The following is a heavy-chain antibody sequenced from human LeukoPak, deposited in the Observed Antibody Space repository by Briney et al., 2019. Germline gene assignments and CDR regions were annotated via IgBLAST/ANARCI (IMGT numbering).Heavy chain of an antibody. CDR3: ARGGGGDGRHY. CDR1: GGSISSSSYY. CDR2: IYYSGST. D-gene: IGHD5-24*01. V-gene: IGHV4-39*07. J-gene: IGHJ4*02. Sequence: SETLSLTCTVSGGSISSSSYYWGWIRQPPGKGLEWIGSIYYSGSTYYNPSLKSRVTISVDTSKKQFSLKLSSVTAADTAVYYCARGGGGDGRHYWGQGTLVTVSS.